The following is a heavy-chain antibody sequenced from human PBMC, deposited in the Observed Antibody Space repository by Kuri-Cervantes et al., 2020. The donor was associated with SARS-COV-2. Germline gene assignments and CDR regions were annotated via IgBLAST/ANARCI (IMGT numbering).Heavy chain of an antibody. J-gene: IGHJ5*02. D-gene: IGHD4-17*01. CDR1: GFTFSSYA. CDR2: ISGSGGST. V-gene: IGHV3-23*01. Sequence: GESLKISCAASGFTFSSYAMSWVRQAPGKGLEWVSAISGSGGSTYYADSVKGRFTISRDNSKNTLYLQMNSLGAEDTAVYYCAKATGLGWFDPWGRGTLVTVSS. CDR3: AKATGLGWFDP.